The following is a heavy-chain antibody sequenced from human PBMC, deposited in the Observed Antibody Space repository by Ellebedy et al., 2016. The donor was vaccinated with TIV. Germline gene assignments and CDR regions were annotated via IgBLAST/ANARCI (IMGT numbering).Heavy chain of an antibody. D-gene: IGHD4-17*01. J-gene: IGHJ5*02. CDR2: ISAYNGNT. CDR1: GYTFSSYG. Sequence: AASVKVSCKASGYTFSSYGISWVRQAPGQGLEWMGWISAYNGNTNYAQKLQGRVTMTTDTSTSTAYMELRSLRSDDTAVYYCARDKDGDSLFDPWGQGTLVTVSS. V-gene: IGHV1-18*01. CDR3: ARDKDGDSLFDP.